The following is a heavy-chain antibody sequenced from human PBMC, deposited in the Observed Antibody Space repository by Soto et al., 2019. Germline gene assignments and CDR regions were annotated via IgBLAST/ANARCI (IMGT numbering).Heavy chain of an antibody. D-gene: IGHD4-17*01. J-gene: IGHJ5*02. Sequence: GGSLPLSCAASGFTFSCYEMNWVRQAPGKGLEWVSYISSSGSTIYYADSVKGRFTISRDNAKNSLYLQMNSLRAEDTAVYYCARTDYGGNSGWFDPWGQGTLVTVSS. CDR3: ARTDYGGNSGWFDP. V-gene: IGHV3-48*03. CDR1: GFTFSCYE. CDR2: ISSSGSTI.